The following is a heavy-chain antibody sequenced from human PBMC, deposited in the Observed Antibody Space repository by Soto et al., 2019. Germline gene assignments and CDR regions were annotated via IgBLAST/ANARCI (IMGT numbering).Heavy chain of an antibody. Sequence: EVQLLESGGGLVQPGGSLRLSCAASGFTFSNYAMTWVRQAPGKGLEWVSGISGSGSSIYYADSVKGRFTISRDNSKNTLYLQMNSLRAEDTAVYYCAKGGDCSSWKNWFDPWGQGTLVTVSS. V-gene: IGHV3-23*01. D-gene: IGHD6-13*01. CDR3: AKGGDCSSWKNWFDP. CDR1: GFTFSNYA. CDR2: ISGSGSSI. J-gene: IGHJ5*02.